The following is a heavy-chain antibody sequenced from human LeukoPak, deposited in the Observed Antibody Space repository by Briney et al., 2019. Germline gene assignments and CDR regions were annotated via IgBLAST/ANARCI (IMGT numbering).Heavy chain of an antibody. D-gene: IGHD3-10*01. V-gene: IGHV4-59*08. CDR1: GGSISSYY. J-gene: IGHJ4*02. CDR2: IYYSGST. CDR3: ATNAYGSGSYYLDY. Sequence: SETLSLTCTVSGGSISSYYWSWIRQPPGKGLEWIGYIYYSGSTYYNPSLKSRVTISVDTSKNQFSLKLSSVTAADTAVYYCATNAYGSGSYYLDYWGQGTLVTVSS.